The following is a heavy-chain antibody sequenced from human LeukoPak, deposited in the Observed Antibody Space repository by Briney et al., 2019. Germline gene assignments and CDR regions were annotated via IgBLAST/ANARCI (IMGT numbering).Heavy chain of an antibody. CDR2: IYIDGTGT. Sequence: PGGSLRLSCAASGFTFSNYWMHWVRQAPGKGLVWVSRIYIDGTGTVYADSVKGRFTISRDNAKNTLYLQMNSPRVEDTAVYYCARAPPSSGYSYHFDIWGQGTMVTVSS. D-gene: IGHD5-18*01. J-gene: IGHJ3*02. V-gene: IGHV3-74*01. CDR3: ARAPPSSGYSYHFDI. CDR1: GFTFSNYW.